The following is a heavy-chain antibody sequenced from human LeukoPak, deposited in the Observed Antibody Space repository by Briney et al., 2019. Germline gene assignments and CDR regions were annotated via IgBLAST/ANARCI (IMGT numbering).Heavy chain of an antibody. CDR2: FDPEDGET. CDR1: GYTLTELS. Sequence: ASVKVSCKVSGYTLTELSMHWVRQAPGKGLEWMGGFDPEDGETIYAQKFQGRVTMTEDTSTDTAYMELSSLRSEDTAVYYCATVPVVVTAIISGDYYMDVWGKGTTVTVSS. J-gene: IGHJ6*03. CDR3: ATVPVVVTAIISGDYYMDV. D-gene: IGHD2-21*02. V-gene: IGHV1-24*01.